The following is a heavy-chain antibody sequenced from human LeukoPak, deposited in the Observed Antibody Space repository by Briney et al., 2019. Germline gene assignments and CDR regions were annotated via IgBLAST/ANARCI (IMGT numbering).Heavy chain of an antibody. V-gene: IGHV3-21*01. CDR3: ARDRGIQLWSDGMDV. CDR2: ISSSSSYI. J-gene: IGHJ6*02. D-gene: IGHD5-18*01. Sequence: GGSLRLSCAASGFTFSSYSMNWVRQAPGKGLEWVSSISSSSSYIYYADSVKGRFTISRDNAKNSLYLQMNSLRAEDTAVYYCARDRGIQLWSDGMDVWGQGTTVTVSS. CDR1: GFTFSSYS.